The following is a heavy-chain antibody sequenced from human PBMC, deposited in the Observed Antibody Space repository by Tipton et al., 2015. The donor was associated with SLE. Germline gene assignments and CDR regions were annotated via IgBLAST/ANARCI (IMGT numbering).Heavy chain of an antibody. CDR2: ISSSSSTI. CDR3: ARGPGYEVYYYMDV. J-gene: IGHJ6*03. CDR1: GFTFSSYT. Sequence: SLRLSCAASGFTFSSYTMNWVRQAPGKGLEWVSYISSSSSTIYYADSVKGRFTISRDNAKNTLYLQMNSLRAEDTAVYYCARGPGYEVYYYMDVWGKGTTVTVSS. V-gene: IGHV3-48*04. D-gene: IGHD1-1*01.